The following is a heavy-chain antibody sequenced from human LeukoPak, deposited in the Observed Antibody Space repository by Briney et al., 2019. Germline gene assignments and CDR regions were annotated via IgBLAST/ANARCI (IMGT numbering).Heavy chain of an antibody. Sequence: PSETLSLTCTVSGNSISSGDNYWSWIRQPAGKGLEWIGYIYYSGSTNYNPSLKSRVTISVDTSKNQFSLKLSSVTAADTAVYYCAREGASGSYFDYWGQGTLVAVSS. CDR2: IYYSGST. J-gene: IGHJ4*02. V-gene: IGHV4-61*10. CDR3: AREGASGSYFDY. D-gene: IGHD1-26*01. CDR1: GNSISSGDNY.